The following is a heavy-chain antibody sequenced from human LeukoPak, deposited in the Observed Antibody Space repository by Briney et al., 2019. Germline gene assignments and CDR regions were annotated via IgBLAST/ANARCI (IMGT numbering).Heavy chain of an antibody. CDR2: IFDSGIT. V-gene: IGHV4-61*01. CDR1: GTSVNGGNFY. D-gene: IGHD1-26*01. CDR3: ARGAGSYYFAF. Sequence: SETLSLTCTVSGTSVNGGNFYGPWIRQTPGKALEWIGYIFDSGITHYNPSLKSRVTISIDTSNNQFSLKLTSVTPADTALYYCARGAGSYYFAFWGQGTLVIVSS. J-gene: IGHJ4*02.